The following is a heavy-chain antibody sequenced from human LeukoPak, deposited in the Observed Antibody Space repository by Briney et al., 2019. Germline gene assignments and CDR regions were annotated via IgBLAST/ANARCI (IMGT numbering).Heavy chain of an antibody. CDR3: AKDHRSGWYRMVDY. D-gene: IGHD6-19*01. CDR2: VSGGGGTT. Sequence: GGSLRLSCAASGFTFTNYVMSWVRQAPGKGLEWVSSVSGGGGTTYYADSVKGRFAISRDNSKDTLYLQMNSLRAEDTAVYFCAKDHRSGWYRMVDYWGQGTLVTVSS. CDR1: GFTFTNYV. J-gene: IGHJ4*02. V-gene: IGHV3-23*01.